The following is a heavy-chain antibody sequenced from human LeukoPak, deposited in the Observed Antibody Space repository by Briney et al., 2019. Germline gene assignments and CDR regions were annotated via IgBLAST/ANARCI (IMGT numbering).Heavy chain of an antibody. V-gene: IGHV3-23*01. J-gene: IGHJ4*02. CDR3: ARGIAAAGTPFDY. D-gene: IGHD6-13*01. Sequence: GGSLRLSCAASGFTFSSYAMSWVRQAPGKGLEWVSAISGSGGSTYYADSVKGRFTISRDNSKNTLYLQMNSLRAEDTAVYYCARGIAAAGTPFDYWGQGTLVTVSS. CDR1: GFTFSSYA. CDR2: ISGSGGST.